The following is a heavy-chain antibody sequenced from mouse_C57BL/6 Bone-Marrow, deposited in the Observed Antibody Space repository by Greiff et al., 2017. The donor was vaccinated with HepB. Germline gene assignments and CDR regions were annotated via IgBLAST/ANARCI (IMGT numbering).Heavy chain of an antibody. Sequence: EVQLKESGPVLVKPGASVKMSCKASGYTFTDYYMNWVKQSHGKSLEWIGVINPYNGGTSYNQKFKGKATLTVDKSSSTAYMELNSLTSEDSAVYYCARFGYGSFYWYFDVWGTGTTVTVSS. D-gene: IGHD1-1*01. V-gene: IGHV1-19*01. CDR3: ARFGYGSFYWYFDV. J-gene: IGHJ1*03. CDR2: INPYNGGT. CDR1: GYTFTDYY.